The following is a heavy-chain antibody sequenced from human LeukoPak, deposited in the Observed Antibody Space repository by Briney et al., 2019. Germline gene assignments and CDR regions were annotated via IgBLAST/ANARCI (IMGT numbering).Heavy chain of an antibody. V-gene: IGHV3-23*01. CDR2: ISDGGTNT. CDR3: AKDAAAVTGRRAGFDY. D-gene: IGHD6-19*01. J-gene: IGHJ4*02. CDR1: RLIFSTYS. Sequence: PGGSLRLSCAASRLIFSTYSMSWVRQAPGKGPEWVSSISDGGTNTYYADSVKGRLTISRDNSKNTLSLQMNNLRDEDTAVYYCAKDAAAVTGRRAGFDYWGQGTLVTVSS.